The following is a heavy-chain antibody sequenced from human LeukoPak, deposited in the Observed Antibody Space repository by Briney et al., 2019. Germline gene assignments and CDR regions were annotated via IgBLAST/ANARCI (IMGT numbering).Heavy chain of an antibody. CDR1: GFTFSSYA. J-gene: IGHJ4*02. Sequence: GGPLRLPCAPSGFTFSSYAMSWVRQATGKGLEGVSAISGSGGSTYYADSVKGRFTISRDNSKNTLYLQMNSLRAEDTAVYYCAKSSYCSGGRGYRYYFDYWGQGTLVTVSS. V-gene: IGHV3-23*01. CDR3: AKSSYCSGGRGYRYYFDY. D-gene: IGHD2-15*01. CDR2: ISGSGGST.